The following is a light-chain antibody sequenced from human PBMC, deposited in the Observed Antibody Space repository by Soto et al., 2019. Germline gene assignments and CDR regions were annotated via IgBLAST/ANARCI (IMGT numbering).Light chain of an antibody. CDR3: QSYDSSLRGSV. CDR1: SSNIGAGYD. J-gene: IGLJ2*01. CDR2: GNI. Sequence: QSVLTQPPSVSGAPGQRVTISFTGSSSNIGAGYDVHWYQQLPGTAPKLLIYGNINRPSGVPDRFSGSKSGTSASLAITGLQAEDEADYYCQSYDSSLRGSVFGGGTKLTVL. V-gene: IGLV1-40*01.